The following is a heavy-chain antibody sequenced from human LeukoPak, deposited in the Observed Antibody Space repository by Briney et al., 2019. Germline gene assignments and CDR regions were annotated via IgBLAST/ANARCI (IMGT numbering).Heavy chain of an antibody. CDR3: ARDLQDYGDYVSDY. CDR2: INPNSGGT. D-gene: IGHD4-17*01. J-gene: IGHJ4*02. CDR1: GYTFTGYY. V-gene: IGHV1-2*02. Sequence: ALVKVSCKASGYTFTGYYMHWVRQAPGQGLEWMGWINPNSGGTNYAQKFQGRVTMTRDTSISTAYMELSRLRSDDTAVYYCARDLQDYGDYVSDYWGQGTLVTVSS.